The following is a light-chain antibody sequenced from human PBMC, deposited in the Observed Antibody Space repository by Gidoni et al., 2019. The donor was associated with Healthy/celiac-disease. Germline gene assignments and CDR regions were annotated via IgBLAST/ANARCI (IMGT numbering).Light chain of an antibody. CDR1: QDISNN. CDR3: QQYDNLPV. J-gene: IGKJ3*01. V-gene: IGKV1-33*01. CDR2: DAS. Sequence: DIQMTQSPSSLSASVGDRVTITCQASQDISNNLNWYQQKPGKAPKLLIYDASNLETGVPSRFSGSGSGTDFTFTISSLQPEDIATYYCQQYDNLPVFGPGSKVDIK.